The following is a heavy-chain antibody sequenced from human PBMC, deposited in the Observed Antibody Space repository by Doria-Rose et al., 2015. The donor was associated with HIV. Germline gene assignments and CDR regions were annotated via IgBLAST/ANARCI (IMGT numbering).Heavy chain of an antibody. J-gene: IGHJ4*02. CDR2: IFSDDER. CDR1: GVSLSSPGMG. V-gene: IGHV2-26*01. D-gene: IGHD6-13*01. CDR3: ARIKSSRWYHKYYFDF. Sequence: QESGPALVKPTETLTLTCTVSGVSLSSPGMGVSWIRQPPGKALEWLANIFSDDERSYKTSLKSRLTISRDTSKSQVVLTMTDMDPVDTATYYCARIKSSRWYHKYYFDFWGQGTLVIVSA.